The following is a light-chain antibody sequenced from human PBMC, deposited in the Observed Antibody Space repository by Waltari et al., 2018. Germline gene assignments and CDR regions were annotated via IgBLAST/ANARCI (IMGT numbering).Light chain of an antibody. CDR3: QQYDNSPRYT. CDR1: QSVTSNY. J-gene: IGKJ2*01. Sequence: ETVLTQSPGTLSLSPGERATLSCRASQSVTSNYLAWYQQKPGQAPRLLIYGASSRATRTTDRFSGSESGTECTLTISRLEPEDCAVYYCQQYDNSPRYTFGQGTKLEIK. V-gene: IGKV3-20*01. CDR2: GAS.